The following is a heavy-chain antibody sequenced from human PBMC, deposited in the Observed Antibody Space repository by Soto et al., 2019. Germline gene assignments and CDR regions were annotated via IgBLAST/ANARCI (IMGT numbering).Heavy chain of an antibody. CDR1: GYSISNAYC. D-gene: IGHD2-2*01. V-gene: IGHV4-4*02. CDR3: GTAVYCTTANCWEASDYYNIEV. CDR2: IYHTGGR. J-gene: IGHJ6*03. Sequence: SETLSLTCVVSGYSISNAYCGVGVGHPPDKGLECFGEIYHTGGRSYMPSLRGRITLSVDASKNQFYLKLTSVTHADTAVYYCGTAVYCTTANCWEASDYYNIEVWGQGTPVTVSS.